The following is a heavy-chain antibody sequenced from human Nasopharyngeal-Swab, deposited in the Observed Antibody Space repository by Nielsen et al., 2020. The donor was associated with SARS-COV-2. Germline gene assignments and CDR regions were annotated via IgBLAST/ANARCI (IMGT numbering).Heavy chain of an antibody. CDR3: TRGPPYTDTYWDAFDI. CDR1: GFTFSGSA. Sequence: GGSLRLSCAASGFTFSGSAMHWVRQASGKGLEWVGRIRSKANSYATAYAASVKGRFTISRDDSKNTASLQMNSLKTEDTAVYYCTRGPPYTDTYWDAFDIWGQGTMVSVSS. D-gene: IGHD2-8*02. J-gene: IGHJ3*02. CDR2: IRSKANSYAT. V-gene: IGHV3-73*01.